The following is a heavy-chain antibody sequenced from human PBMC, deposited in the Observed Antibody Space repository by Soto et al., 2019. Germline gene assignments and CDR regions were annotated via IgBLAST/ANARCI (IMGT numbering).Heavy chain of an antibody. D-gene: IGHD1-20*01. CDR2: VFYTGFT. Sequence: SETLSLTCAVSGYSISSGYYWAWLRQSPGKGPEWIGSVFYTGFTSYNPSLESRVSVSVDTSKSQFSLKLSAVTAADTAVYYCATSQKGYNWNYFDHWGQGALVTVSS. CDR3: ATSQKGYNWNYFDH. V-gene: IGHV4-38-2*01. CDR1: GYSISSGYY. J-gene: IGHJ4*02.